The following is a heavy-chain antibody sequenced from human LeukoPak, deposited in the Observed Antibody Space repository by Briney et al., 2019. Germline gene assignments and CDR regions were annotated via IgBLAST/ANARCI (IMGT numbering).Heavy chain of an antibody. CDR2: IIPIFGTA. V-gene: IGHV1-69*13. D-gene: IGHD3-22*01. CDR1: GGTFSSYA. J-gene: IGHJ4*02. CDR3: ARIAYYYDSSGYQNTDY. Sequence: SVKVSCKASGGTFSSYAISWVRQAPGQGLEWVGGIIPIFGTANYAQKFQGRVTITADESTSTAYMELSSLRSEDTAVYYCARIAYYYDSSGYQNTDYWGQGTLVTVSS.